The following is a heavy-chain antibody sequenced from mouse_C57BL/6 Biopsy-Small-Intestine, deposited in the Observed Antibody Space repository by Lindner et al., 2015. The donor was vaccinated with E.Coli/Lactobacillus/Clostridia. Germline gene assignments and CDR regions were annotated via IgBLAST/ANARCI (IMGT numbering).Heavy chain of an antibody. D-gene: IGHD2-14*01. Sequence: VQLQESGAELVRPGTSVKMSCKAGGYTFTDFWIGWIKQRPGHGLEWIGNINPGGDYVNYNEKFKAKATLTADTSSSTAYMQLTSLTSEDSAIYYCARGGVRRAWFPYWGQGTLVTVSA. V-gene: IGHV1-63*02. J-gene: IGHJ3*01. CDR1: GYTFTDFW. CDR2: INPGGDYV. CDR3: ARGGVRRAWFPY.